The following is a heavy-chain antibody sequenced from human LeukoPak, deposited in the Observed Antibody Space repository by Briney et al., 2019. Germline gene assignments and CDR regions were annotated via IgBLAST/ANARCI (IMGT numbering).Heavy chain of an antibody. CDR1: GFLVSSYS. V-gene: IGHV3-64*01. CDR3: ARVDSGSACAS. CDR2: ISKNGENT. Sequence: PGGSLRLSCAASGFLVSSYSMHWVRQAPGKGLEFVSAISKNGENTYYANSVKGRFTISRDISKNTLYLQMGSLRPDDMAVYYCARVDSGSACASWGQGILVTVPS. D-gene: IGHD6-19*01. J-gene: IGHJ1*01.